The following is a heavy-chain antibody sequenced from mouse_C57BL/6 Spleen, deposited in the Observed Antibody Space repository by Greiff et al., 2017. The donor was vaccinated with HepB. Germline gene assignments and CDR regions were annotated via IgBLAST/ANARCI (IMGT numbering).Heavy chain of an antibody. V-gene: IGHV1-69*01. CDR2: IDPSDSYT. D-gene: IGHD1-1*01. CDR1: GYTFTSYW. CDR3: ARGATVVATPFYWYFDV. J-gene: IGHJ1*03. Sequence: QVQLQQSGAELVMPGASVKLSCKASGYTFTSYWMHWVKQRPGQGLEWIGEIDPSDSYTNYNQKFKGKSTLTVDKSSSTAYMQLSSLTSEDSAVYYCARGATVVATPFYWYFDVWGTGTTVTVSS.